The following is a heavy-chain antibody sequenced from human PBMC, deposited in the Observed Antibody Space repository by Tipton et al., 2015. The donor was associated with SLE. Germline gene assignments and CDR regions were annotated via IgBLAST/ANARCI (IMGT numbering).Heavy chain of an antibody. Sequence: TLSLTCVVSGDSISSSNWWSWVRQPPGKGLEWIGEIYHSGSTNYNPSLKSRVTISVDKSKNQFSLKLSSVTAADTAVYYCARDDSSGRGAFDIWGQGTMVTVSS. CDR1: GDSISSSNW. V-gene: IGHV4-4*02. D-gene: IGHD6-19*01. J-gene: IGHJ3*02. CDR3: ARDDSSGRGAFDI. CDR2: IYHSGST.